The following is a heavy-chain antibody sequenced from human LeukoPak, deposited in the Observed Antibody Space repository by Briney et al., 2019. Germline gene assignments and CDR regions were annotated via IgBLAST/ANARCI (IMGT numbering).Heavy chain of an antibody. V-gene: IGHV3-33*01. CDR2: IWYDGSNT. CDR1: GFNFSTYA. CDR3: AREARYDSSGYYFDY. D-gene: IGHD3-22*01. Sequence: PGGSLRLSRAASGFNFSTYAMHWVRQAPGKGLEWVAVIWYDGSNTYYVDSVKGRFTISRDNSKNTLYLQMNSLRAEDTAVYCCAREARYDSSGYYFDYWGQGTLVTVSS. J-gene: IGHJ4*02.